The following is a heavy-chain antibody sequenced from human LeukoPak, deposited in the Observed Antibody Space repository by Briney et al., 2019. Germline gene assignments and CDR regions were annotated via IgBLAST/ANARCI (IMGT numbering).Heavy chain of an antibody. J-gene: IGHJ4*02. CDR3: ATVGDYFDY. V-gene: IGHV4-34*01. CDR1: GGSFSGYY. D-gene: IGHD1-26*01. CDR2: IYHSGST. Sequence: SETLSLTCAVYGGSFSGYYWSWIRQPPGKGLEWIGEIYHSGSTNYNPSLKSRVTISVDKSKNQFSLKLSSVTAADTAVYYCATVGDYFDYWGQGTLVTVSS.